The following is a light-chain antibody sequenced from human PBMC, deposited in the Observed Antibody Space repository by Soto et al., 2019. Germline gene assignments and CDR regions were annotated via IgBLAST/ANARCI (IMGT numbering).Light chain of an antibody. V-gene: IGKV3-15*01. J-gene: IGKJ4*01. CDR2: GAS. CDR1: QSVDSR. Sequence: ETVMTQSPATLSVSPGERVTLSCRASQSVDSRLAWYQQKPGQAPRLLIFGASTRATGIPASFSGSGSATDFTLTISSLQSEDFAVYYCQQYSSWPLTFGGGTKVDLK. CDR3: QQYSSWPLT.